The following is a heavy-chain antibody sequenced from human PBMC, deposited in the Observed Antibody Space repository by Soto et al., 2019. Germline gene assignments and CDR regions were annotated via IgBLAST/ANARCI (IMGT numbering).Heavy chain of an antibody. V-gene: IGHV3-23*01. D-gene: IGHD6-6*01. J-gene: IGHJ4*02. CDR2: ISGSGGST. CDR1: GFTFSSYA. CDR3: ATTLIAAVPRYFDY. Sequence: VGSLRLSCAASGFTFSSYAMSWVRQAPGKGLEWVSAISGSGGSTYYADSVKGRFTISRDNSKNTLYLQMNSLRAEDTAVYYCATTLIAAVPRYFDYWGQGTLVTVSS.